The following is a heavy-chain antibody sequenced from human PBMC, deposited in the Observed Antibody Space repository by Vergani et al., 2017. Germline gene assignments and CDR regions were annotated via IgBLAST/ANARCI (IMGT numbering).Heavy chain of an antibody. CDR3: ARAVFQGSPIPFPYYFDY. CDR1: GFTFSSYS. V-gene: IGHV3-21*04. D-gene: IGHD2-2*02. Sequence: EVQLVESGGGLVKPGGSLRLSCAASGFTFSSYSMNWVRQAPGKGLEWVSSISSSSSYIYYADSVKGRFTISRDNAKNSLYLQMNSLRSEDTAVYYCARAVFQGSPIPFPYYFDYWGQGTLVTVSS. J-gene: IGHJ4*02. CDR2: ISSSSSYI.